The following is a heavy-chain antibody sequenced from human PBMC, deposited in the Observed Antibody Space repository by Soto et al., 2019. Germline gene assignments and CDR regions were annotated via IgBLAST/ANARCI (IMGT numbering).Heavy chain of an antibody. CDR3: ARPPVGYSYGFSGYFDY. V-gene: IGHV3-30-3*01. Sequence: GGSLRLSCAASGFTFSDYAIHWVRQAPGKGLEWVALISYDGSNKNYADSVKGRFTISRDSSSTTVYLQMNTLRTEDTAVYYCARPPVGYSYGFSGYFDYWGQGTLVTVSS. J-gene: IGHJ4*02. CDR2: ISYDGSNK. CDR1: GFTFSDYA. D-gene: IGHD5-18*01.